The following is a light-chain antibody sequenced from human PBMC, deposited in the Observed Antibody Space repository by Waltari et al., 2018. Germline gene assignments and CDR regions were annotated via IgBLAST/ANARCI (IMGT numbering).Light chain of an antibody. Sequence: DIQMTQSPSSLSASVGDRVTITFRARQSISSYLNWYKQKPRKAPKLLIYAASSLQSGVPSRFSGSGSGTDFTLTISSLQPEDFATYYCQQSYSTPITFGQGTRLEIK. J-gene: IGKJ5*01. V-gene: IGKV1-39*01. CDR1: QSISSY. CDR2: AAS. CDR3: QQSYSTPIT.